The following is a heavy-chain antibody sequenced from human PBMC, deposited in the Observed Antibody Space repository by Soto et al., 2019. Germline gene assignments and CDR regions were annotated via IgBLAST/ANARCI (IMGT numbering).Heavy chain of an antibody. Sequence: PSETLYLTCIVSGGSIISSSYYWVRNRQPPGKGLEWIGYIYYSGSTHYNPSLKSRVTISVDTSKNQFSLKLSSVTAADTAVYYCASLHYDFWSGYPVHWGQGTLVTVSS. CDR1: GGSIISSSYY. J-gene: IGHJ4*02. V-gene: IGHV4-61*05. D-gene: IGHD3-3*01. CDR2: IYYSGST. CDR3: ASLHYDFWSGYPVH.